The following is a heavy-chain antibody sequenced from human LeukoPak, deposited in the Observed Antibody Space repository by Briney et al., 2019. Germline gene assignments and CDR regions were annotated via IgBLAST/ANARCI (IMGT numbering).Heavy chain of an antibody. J-gene: IGHJ4*02. CDR2: IYYSGST. CDR1: GGSISSGGYY. V-gene: IGHV4-31*03. CDR3: ARGRKAARSPYFDY. Sequence: SQTLSLTCTVSGGSISSGGYYWSWIRQHPGKGLEWIGYIYYSGSTYYNPSLKSRVTISVDTSKNQFSLKLSSVTAADTAVYYCARGRKAARSPYFDYWGQGTLVTVSS. D-gene: IGHD6-6*01.